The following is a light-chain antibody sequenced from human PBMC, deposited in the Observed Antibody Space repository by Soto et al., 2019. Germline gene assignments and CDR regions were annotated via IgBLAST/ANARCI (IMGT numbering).Light chain of an antibody. CDR1: QSLSSRA. J-gene: IGKJ4*01. CDR3: QQYPAAPLT. Sequence: EIVLTQSPGTLSLSPGDRASLSCRSSQSLSSRALAWYQQKPGQAPRLLIYGAFSRATGIPDRFTGSGSGTDFTLTISRLEPEDFAVYYCQQYPAAPLTFGGGTKVEIK. V-gene: IGKV3-20*01. CDR2: GAF.